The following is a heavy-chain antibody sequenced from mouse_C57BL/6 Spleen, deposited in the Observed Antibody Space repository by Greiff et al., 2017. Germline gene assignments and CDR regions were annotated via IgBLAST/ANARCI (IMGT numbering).Heavy chain of an antibody. D-gene: IGHD2-5*01. CDR1: GFTFSDYG. CDR2: ISSGSSTI. Sequence: EVKLMESGGGLVKPGGSLKLSCAASGFTFSDYGMHWVRQAPEKGLEWVAYISSGSSTIYYADTVKGRFTISRDNAKNTLFLQMTSLRAKDTAMYYCARQDSTNYYAMDYWGQGTSVTVSS. V-gene: IGHV5-17*01. J-gene: IGHJ4*01. CDR3: ARQDSTNYYAMDY.